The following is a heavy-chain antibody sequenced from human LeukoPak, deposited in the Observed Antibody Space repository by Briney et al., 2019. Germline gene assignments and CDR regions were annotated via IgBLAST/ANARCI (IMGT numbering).Heavy chain of an antibody. Sequence: SGPTLVNPTQTLTLTCTFSGFSLSLTGVGVGWTRQPPGKAPEWLAVIYWDDDGRYSPSLKNRLTIAKDTSKNQVVLTLTNVDPEDTGTYFCAHVYSGTDYWGQGTVVTVSS. CDR1: GFSLSLTGVG. J-gene: IGHJ4*02. CDR3: AHVYSGTDY. V-gene: IGHV2-5*02. D-gene: IGHD1-26*01. CDR2: IYWDDDG.